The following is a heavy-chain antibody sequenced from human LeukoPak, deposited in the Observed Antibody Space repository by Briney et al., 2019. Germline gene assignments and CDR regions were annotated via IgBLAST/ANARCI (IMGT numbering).Heavy chain of an antibody. Sequence: SETLSLTCTVSGGSISSSSYYWGWIRQPPGKGLEWIGSIYYSGSTYYIPSLKSRVTVSVDTSKNQFSLKLSSVTAADTAVYYCARQGPRGATTFFDYWGQGTLVTVSS. J-gene: IGHJ4*02. V-gene: IGHV4-39*01. CDR2: IYYSGST. CDR1: GGSISSSSYY. CDR3: ARQGPRGATTFFDY. D-gene: IGHD1-26*01.